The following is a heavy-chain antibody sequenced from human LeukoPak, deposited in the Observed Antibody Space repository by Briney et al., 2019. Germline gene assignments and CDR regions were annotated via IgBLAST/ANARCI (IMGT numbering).Heavy chain of an antibody. J-gene: IGHJ4*02. CDR3: ARDSSRTFDY. V-gene: IGHV4-4*07. Sequence: SETLSLTCTVSGGSISSYYWSWIRQPARKGLEWIGRIYSSGSTNYNPSLKSRVTISVDTSKNQFSLNLNSVTAADTAVYYCARDSSRTFDYWGQGTLVTVSS. D-gene: IGHD6-13*01. CDR1: GGSISSYY. CDR2: IYSSGST.